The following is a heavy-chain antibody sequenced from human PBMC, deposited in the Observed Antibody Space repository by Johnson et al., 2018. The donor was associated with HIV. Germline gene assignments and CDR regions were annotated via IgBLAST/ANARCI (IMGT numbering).Heavy chain of an antibody. D-gene: IGHD6-19*01. J-gene: IGHJ3*02. CDR3: AKDQAVAGRGLFAFDI. Sequence: VQLVESGGGLVQPGGSLRLSCAASEFTFSGSAMSWVRQAPGKGLEWVSVISGSGGTTYCADSVKGRFTISRDNSENTLYLQMDSPRAEDTAVYYCAKDQAVAGRGLFAFDIWGQGTMVTVSS. V-gene: IGHV3-23*04. CDR2: ISGSGGTT. CDR1: EFTFSGSA.